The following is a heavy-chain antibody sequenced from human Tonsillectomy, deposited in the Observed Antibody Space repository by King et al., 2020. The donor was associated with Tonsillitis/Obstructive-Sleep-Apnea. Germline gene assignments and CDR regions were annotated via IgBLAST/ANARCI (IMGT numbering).Heavy chain of an antibody. Sequence: VQLQESGPGLVKPSETLSLTCTVSGGSISSYYWSWIRQPPGKGLEWIGYIYYSGSTNYNPSLKSRVTISVDTSENQFSLKLSSVTAADTAVYYCARHWGHCSSTSCYTFFDYWGQGTLVTVSS. CDR2: IYYSGST. J-gene: IGHJ4*02. V-gene: IGHV4-59*08. CDR1: GGSISSYY. D-gene: IGHD2-2*02. CDR3: ARHWGHCSSTSCYTFFDY.